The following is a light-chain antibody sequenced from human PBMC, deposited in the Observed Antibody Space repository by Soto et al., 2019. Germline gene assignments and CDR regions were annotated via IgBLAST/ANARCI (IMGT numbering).Light chain of an antibody. V-gene: IGKV3-15*01. Sequence: EIVMTQSPATLSVSLGDRATLSCRASQSVGSYLAWYQQKPGQAPRLLIYGASTRATGIPARFSGSGSETDFTLTISSLQSEDFAVYYCQQYDSWPPSYTFGHGTKLEIK. CDR1: QSVGSY. CDR3: QQYDSWPPSYT. CDR2: GAS. J-gene: IGKJ2*01.